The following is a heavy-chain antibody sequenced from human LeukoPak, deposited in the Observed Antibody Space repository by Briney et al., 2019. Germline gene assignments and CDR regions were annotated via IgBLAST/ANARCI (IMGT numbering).Heavy chain of an antibody. CDR3: AQGYSSGWYPY. Sequence: PGGSLRLSCAASGFTFSDYYMSWVRQAPGKGLEWVSAISVSGDTKYYADSVKGRFIISRDNSRNTLYLQINSLRAEDTALYYCAQGYSSGWYPYWGQGTLVTVSS. CDR1: GFTFSDYY. CDR2: ISVSGDTK. J-gene: IGHJ4*02. D-gene: IGHD6-19*01. V-gene: IGHV3-23*01.